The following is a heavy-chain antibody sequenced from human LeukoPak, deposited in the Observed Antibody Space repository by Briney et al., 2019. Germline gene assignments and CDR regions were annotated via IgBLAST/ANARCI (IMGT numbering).Heavy chain of an antibody. Sequence: GKSLRLSCAASRFTFRSYFFHWVRQAPGKGLEWVAVISHDANNKFYADSVKGRLTISRDNSKNTLYLQMNSLRTEDTAVYYCARIGGEWFGEFGYFDFWGQGSLVTVSS. CDR1: RFTFRSYF. CDR2: ISHDANNK. V-gene: IGHV3-30*03. J-gene: IGHJ4*02. CDR3: ARIGGEWFGEFGYFDF. D-gene: IGHD3-10*01.